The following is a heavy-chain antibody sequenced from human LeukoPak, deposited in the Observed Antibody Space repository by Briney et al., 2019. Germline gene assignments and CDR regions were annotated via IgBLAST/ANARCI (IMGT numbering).Heavy chain of an antibody. CDR2: IYAGDSDT. D-gene: IGHD3-9*01. J-gene: IGHJ4*02. CDR1: GYSFTNYW. CDR3: ARRGGRYDSAQFDY. V-gene: IGHV5-51*01. Sequence: GESLKISCKGSGYSFTNYWIGWVRQMPGKGLEWMALIYAGDSDTRYSPSFQSQVTISADKSISTAYLQWSSLKASDTAMYYCARRGGRYDSAQFDYWGQGTLVTVSS.